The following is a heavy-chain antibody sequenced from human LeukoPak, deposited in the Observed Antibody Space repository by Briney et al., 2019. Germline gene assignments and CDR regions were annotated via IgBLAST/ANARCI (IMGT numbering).Heavy chain of an antibody. CDR2: ISYDGSNK. CDR3: ARDGNYGDYFDY. CDR1: GFTFSSYA. J-gene: IGHJ4*02. V-gene: IGHV3-30-3*01. D-gene: IGHD1-7*01. Sequence: QPGRSLRLSCAASGFTFSSYAMHWVRQAPGKGLEWVAVISYDGSNKYYADSVKGRFTISRDNSKNTLYLQMNSLRAEDTAVYYCARDGNYGDYFDYWGQGTLVTVSS.